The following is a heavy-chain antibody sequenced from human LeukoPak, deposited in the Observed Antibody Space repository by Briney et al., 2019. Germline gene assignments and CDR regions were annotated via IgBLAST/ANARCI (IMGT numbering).Heavy chain of an antibody. D-gene: IGHD1-7*01. CDR3: AKDLNLRYFDY. V-gene: IGHV3-23*01. CDR1: GFTFSSYV. J-gene: IGHJ4*02. Sequence: GSLRLSCAASGFTFSSYVMSWVRQVPGKGLEWVSAISGSGGSTYYADSVKGRFTISRDNSKNTLYLQMNSLRAEDTAVYYCAKDLNLRYFDYWGQGTLVTVSS. CDR2: ISGSGGST.